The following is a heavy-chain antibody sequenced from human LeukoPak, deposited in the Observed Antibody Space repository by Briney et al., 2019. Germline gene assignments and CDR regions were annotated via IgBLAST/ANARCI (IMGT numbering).Heavy chain of an antibody. Sequence: GGSLRLSCAASGFTFSSYGMHWVRQAPGKGLEWVAFIRYDGTNKYYAESVKGRFTISRDNAKNSLYLQMNSLRAEDTAVYYCATSPVYSYGHPYYFDYWGQGTLVTVSS. CDR2: IRYDGTNK. CDR1: GFTFSSYG. J-gene: IGHJ4*02. V-gene: IGHV3-30*02. D-gene: IGHD5-18*01. CDR3: ATSPVYSYGHPYYFDY.